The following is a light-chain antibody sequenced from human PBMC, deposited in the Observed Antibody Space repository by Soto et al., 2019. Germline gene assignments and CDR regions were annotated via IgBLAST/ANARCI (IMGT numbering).Light chain of an antibody. CDR1: QSISTSS. Sequence: EILLTQSPGTLSLSPGERAALNCRASQSISTSSLAWYQQKPGQAPRLLIYAAFTRHTGISDRFNGSGSGTDFVLTINRLEPEDSAVYFCQQYDGPPLTFGPGTKVDIK. V-gene: IGKV3-20*01. CDR3: QQYDGPPLT. J-gene: IGKJ3*01. CDR2: AAF.